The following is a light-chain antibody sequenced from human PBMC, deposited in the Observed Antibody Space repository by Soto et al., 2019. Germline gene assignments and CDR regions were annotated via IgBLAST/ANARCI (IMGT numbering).Light chain of an antibody. Sequence: DIQMTQSPSTLSASVGDRVTITCRASQSISSWLTWYQQKPGKAPKVLIYKASSLQSGVPSRFSGSGSGIDLTHTISSVQPDDFTIYSCLQYHSYPYTFGQGTKREI. CDR2: KAS. CDR3: LQYHSYPYT. V-gene: IGKV1-5*03. J-gene: IGKJ2*01. CDR1: QSISSW.